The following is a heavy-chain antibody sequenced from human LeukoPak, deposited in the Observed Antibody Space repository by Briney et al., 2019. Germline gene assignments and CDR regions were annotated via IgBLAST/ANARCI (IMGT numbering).Heavy chain of an antibody. CDR3: ARVRSSWQTDAFDI. CDR1: GFTFSDYY. V-gene: IGHV3-11*01. J-gene: IGHJ3*02. D-gene: IGHD6-13*01. Sequence: GGSLRLSCAASGFTFSDYYMSWIRQAPGKGLEWVSYISSSGSTIYYADSVEGRFTISRDNAKNSLYLQMNSLRAEDTAVYYCARVRSSWQTDAFDIWGQGTMVTVSS. CDR2: ISSSGSTI.